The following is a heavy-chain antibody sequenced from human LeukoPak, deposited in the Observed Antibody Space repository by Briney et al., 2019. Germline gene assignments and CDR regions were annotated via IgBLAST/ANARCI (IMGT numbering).Heavy chain of an antibody. D-gene: IGHD4-17*01. CDR2: IYYSGSS. CDR3: ARASYEYGDYYFDY. Sequence: SETLSLTCTVSGGSISNYLWSWIRQPPGKGLEWIGYIYYSGSSYYTPSLQSRVTMSVDMSKNQFSLKLSSVTAADTAVYYCARASYEYGDYYFDYWGQGTLVTVSS. V-gene: IGHV4-59*06. J-gene: IGHJ4*02. CDR1: GGSISNYL.